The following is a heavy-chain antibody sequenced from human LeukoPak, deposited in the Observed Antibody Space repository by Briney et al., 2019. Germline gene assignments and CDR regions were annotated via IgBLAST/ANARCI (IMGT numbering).Heavy chain of an antibody. CDR3: AKDGPLYSSGWYVDY. D-gene: IGHD6-19*01. CDR1: GFTFSTYA. CDR2: ISGDGATP. V-gene: IGHV3-23*01. J-gene: IGHJ4*02. Sequence: PGGSLRLSCAASGFTFSTYAMNWVRQAPGKGLEWVSAISGDGATPYDADSVKGRFIISRDQSKNTVYLQMNSLRAEDTAVYYCAKDGPLYSSGWYVDYWGQGTLATVSS.